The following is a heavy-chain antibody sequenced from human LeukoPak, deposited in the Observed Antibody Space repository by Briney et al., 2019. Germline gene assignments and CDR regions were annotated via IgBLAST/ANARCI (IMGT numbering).Heavy chain of an antibody. CDR2: ISWNSGSI. Sequence: GGSLRLSCAASGFDFITYAMSWVRQAPGKGLEWVSGISWNSGSIGYADSVKGRFTISRDNAKNSLYLQMNSLRAEDTALYYCAKDYYDSSGYNYFDYWGQGTLVTVSS. V-gene: IGHV3-9*01. CDR1: GFDFITYA. CDR3: AKDYYDSSGYNYFDY. D-gene: IGHD3-22*01. J-gene: IGHJ4*02.